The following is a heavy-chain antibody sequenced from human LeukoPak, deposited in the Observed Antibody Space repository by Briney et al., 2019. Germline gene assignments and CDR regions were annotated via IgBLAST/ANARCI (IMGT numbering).Heavy chain of an antibody. J-gene: IGHJ4*02. CDR1: GFTFSSYG. CDR2: IWYDGSNK. Sequence: PGGSLRLSCAASGFTFSSYGMHWVRQAPGKGLEWVAVIWYDGSNKYYADSVKGRFTISRDNSKNTLYLQMNSLRAEDTAVYYCARDGYSSGWYIGYFDYWGQGTLVTVSS. CDR3: ARDGYSSGWYIGYFDY. D-gene: IGHD6-19*01. V-gene: IGHV3-33*01.